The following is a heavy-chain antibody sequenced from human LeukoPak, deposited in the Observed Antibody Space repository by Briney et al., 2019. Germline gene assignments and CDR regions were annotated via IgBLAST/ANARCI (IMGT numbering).Heavy chain of an antibody. CDR1: GGTFSSYA. Sequence: SVKVSCKASGGTFSSYAISWVRQAPGQGLEWMGGIIPIFGTANYAQKFQGRVTITTDESTSTAYMELSSLRSEDTAVYYCARDDRVGATIFDYWGQGTLVTVSS. D-gene: IGHD1-26*01. CDR3: ARDDRVGATIFDY. V-gene: IGHV1-69*05. J-gene: IGHJ4*02. CDR2: IIPIFGTA.